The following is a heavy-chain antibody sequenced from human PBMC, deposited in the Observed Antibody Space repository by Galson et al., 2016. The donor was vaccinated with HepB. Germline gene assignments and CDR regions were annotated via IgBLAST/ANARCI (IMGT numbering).Heavy chain of an antibody. Sequence: QSGAEVKKPGESLKISCKGSGYSFISYWIGWVRQMPGKGLEWMGLIYASYSDTRYSPFFQGQVTMSVDKSISTAYLQWSNLKASDTAMYYCVRPVGATKGGAFEIGGQGTMVTVSS. CDR2: IYASYSDT. D-gene: IGHD1-26*01. V-gene: IGHV5-51*01. CDR3: VRPVGATKGGAFEI. J-gene: IGHJ3*02. CDR1: GYSFISYW.